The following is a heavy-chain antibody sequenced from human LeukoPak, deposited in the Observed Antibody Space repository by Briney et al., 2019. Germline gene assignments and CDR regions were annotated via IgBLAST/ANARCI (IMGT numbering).Heavy chain of an antibody. CDR1: VCTFPSQC. V-gene: IGHV1-18*01. CDR2: ISAYNGKT. CDR3: ASDHGSGRLAGV. Sequence: ASVKVSCKDSVCTFPSQCISRVRQAPGQGREGMGWISAYNGKTNYAQKLQGKVTMTTDTSTSTAYMELWSLRSDDTAVYYCASDHGSGRLAGVWGKGTTVTVSS. J-gene: IGHJ6*04. D-gene: IGHD3-10*01.